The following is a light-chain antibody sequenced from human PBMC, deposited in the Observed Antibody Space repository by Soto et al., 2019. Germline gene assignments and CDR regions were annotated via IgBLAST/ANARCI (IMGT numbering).Light chain of an antibody. CDR3: TPVTHWPLT. Sequence: EVVLTQSPLSLPVTLGQPASISCRSSQILVSRDGNTYLSWIQQRPGPSPMRLIYKVTTRDSGVPDRFSGSASGTDFTLTISRVEAEDVRIYYCTPVTHWPLTFGHGTRLEI. CDR2: KVT. V-gene: IGKV2-30*01. CDR1: QILVSRDGNTY. J-gene: IGKJ5*01.